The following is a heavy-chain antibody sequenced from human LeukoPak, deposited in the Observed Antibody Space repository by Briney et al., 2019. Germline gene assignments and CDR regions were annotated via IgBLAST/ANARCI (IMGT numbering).Heavy chain of an antibody. D-gene: IGHD3-16*01. CDR3: ARVRGLVDY. V-gene: IGHV4-34*01. CDR2: INHSGST. CDR1: GGSFSGYY. Sequence: SETLSLTCAVYGGSFSGYYWSWIRQPPGEGLEWIGEINHSGSTNYNPSLKSRVTISVDTSKNQFSLKLSSVTAADTAVYYCARVRGLVDYWGQGTLVTVSS. J-gene: IGHJ4*02.